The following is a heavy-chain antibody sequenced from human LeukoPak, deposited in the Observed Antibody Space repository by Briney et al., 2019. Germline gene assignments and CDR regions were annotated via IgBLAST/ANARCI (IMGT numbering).Heavy chain of an antibody. Sequence: GGSLRLSCAASGFTFSSYGMSWVRQAPGKGLEWVSIIYSGGNTYYADSVKGRFTISRDNSKNTLYLQMNRLRPEDTAVYYCARGTVTAPDYWGQGTLVTVSS. D-gene: IGHD2-21*02. CDR2: IYSGGNT. CDR1: GFTFSSYG. J-gene: IGHJ4*02. V-gene: IGHV3-53*01. CDR3: ARGTVTAPDY.